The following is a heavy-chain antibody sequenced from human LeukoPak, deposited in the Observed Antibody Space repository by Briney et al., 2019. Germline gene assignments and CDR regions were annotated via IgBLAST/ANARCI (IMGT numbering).Heavy chain of an antibody. J-gene: IGHJ4*02. Sequence: GVSLRLSCVASGFPFSSSGMHWVRQAPGKGREWVAFIGYDGSNKYYAESVKDRFTISRDNSKNTLFLQMNSLRTDDTAVYHCAKKARYCSGGYCYADVDYWGQGTPVTVSS. CDR2: IGYDGSNK. V-gene: IGHV3-30*02. D-gene: IGHD2-15*01. CDR1: GFPFSSSG. CDR3: AKKARYCSGGYCYADVDY.